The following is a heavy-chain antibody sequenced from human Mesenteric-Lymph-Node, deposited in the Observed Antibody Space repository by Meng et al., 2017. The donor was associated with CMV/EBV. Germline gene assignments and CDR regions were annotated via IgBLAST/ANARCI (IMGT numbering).Heavy chain of an antibody. D-gene: IGHD5-18*01. CDR3: AKGRSGYSFVFHDY. V-gene: IGHV3-30*02. J-gene: IGHJ4*02. CDR1: GVDFSAHG. CDR2: IHYDATFI. Sequence: GESLKISCVVSGVDFSAHGMHWVRQAPGKGLEWLSYIHYDATFIDYEDSVKGRFTISRDNSKNTLFLQMNSLRGDDTAIYYCAKGRSGYSFVFHDYWGQGTLVTVSS.